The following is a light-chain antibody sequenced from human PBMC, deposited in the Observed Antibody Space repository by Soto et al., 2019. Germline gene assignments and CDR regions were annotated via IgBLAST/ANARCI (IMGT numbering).Light chain of an antibody. CDR2: AAS. V-gene: IGKV1-39*01. Sequence: DIQMTQSPSSLSASVGDRVTITCRASQSISSYLNWYQQKPGKAPKLLIYAASSLQSEVPSRFSGSGSGTDFTLTISSLQPEDFATYYCQQSYSTPPMYTFGQGTKLEIK. CDR1: QSISSY. CDR3: QQSYSTPPMYT. J-gene: IGKJ2*01.